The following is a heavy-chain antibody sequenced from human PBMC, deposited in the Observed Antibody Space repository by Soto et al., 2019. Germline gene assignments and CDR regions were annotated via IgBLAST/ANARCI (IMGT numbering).Heavy chain of an antibody. D-gene: IGHD6-19*01. CDR2: INHSGST. CDR1: GGSLSGYY. Sequence: QVQLQQWGAGLLKPSETLSLTCAVYGGSLSGYYWTWIRQPPGKGLEWIGEINHSGSTNYNPSLKRPSPIAVDTSKNQFCVNLNSFNAADTAVYYCARGSPRIAVAGMPPDRLPKNDYCGMDVWGQGTTVHVFS. J-gene: IGHJ6*02. CDR3: ARGSPRIAVAGMPPDRLPKNDYCGMDV. V-gene: IGHV4-34*01.